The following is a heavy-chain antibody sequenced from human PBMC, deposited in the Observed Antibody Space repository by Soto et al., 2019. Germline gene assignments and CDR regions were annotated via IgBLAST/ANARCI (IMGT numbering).Heavy chain of an antibody. CDR2: IYSGGST. D-gene: IGHD6-19*01. CDR1: GFTVSINY. Sequence: GGSLRLSCAASGFTVSINYMSWVRQAPGKGLEWVSVIYSGGSTYYADSVKGRFTISRDNSKNTLYLQMNSLRAEDTAVYYCARDSSGWSDAFDIWGQGTMVTVSS. CDR3: ARDSSGWSDAFDI. J-gene: IGHJ3*02. V-gene: IGHV3-53*01.